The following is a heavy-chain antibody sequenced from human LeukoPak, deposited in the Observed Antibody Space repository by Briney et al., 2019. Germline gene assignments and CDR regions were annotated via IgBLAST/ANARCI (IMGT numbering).Heavy chain of an antibody. CDR2: INPSGGST. Sequence: ASVKVSCKASGYTFTTYYVHWVRQAPGQGLEWMGIINPSGGSTSYAQKFQGRVTMTRDTSTSTVYMELSSLRSEDTAVYYCARAITMVRGVIMNFDYWGQGTLVTVSS. CDR1: GYTFTTYY. D-gene: IGHD3-10*01. J-gene: IGHJ4*02. CDR3: ARAITMVRGVIMNFDY. V-gene: IGHV1-46*01.